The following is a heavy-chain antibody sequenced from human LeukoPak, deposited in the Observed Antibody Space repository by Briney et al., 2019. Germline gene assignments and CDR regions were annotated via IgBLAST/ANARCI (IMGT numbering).Heavy chain of an antibody. CDR3: ARDPYSGNYGSYYYYMDV. J-gene: IGHJ6*03. CDR2: ITSSGTYI. Sequence: GGSLRLSCAASGFTFNNYNMNWVRQAPGKALEWVSSITSSGTYIFYADSVKGRFTISRDNAKNSLYLQINSLGPEDTAVYFCARDPYSGNYGSYYYYMDVWGKGTTVTVSS. CDR1: GFTFNNYN. D-gene: IGHD3-22*01. V-gene: IGHV3-21*01.